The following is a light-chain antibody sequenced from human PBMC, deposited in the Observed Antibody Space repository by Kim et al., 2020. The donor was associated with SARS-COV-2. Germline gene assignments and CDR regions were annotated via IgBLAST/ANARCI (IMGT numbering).Light chain of an antibody. CDR2: DAS. Sequence: DIQMTQSPSTLSASVGDRVTITCRASQSISSWLAWYQQKQGKAPKILVYDASSLESGVPSRFSGSGSGTEFTLTISSLQPDDFATYYCKQYNSDWGYTLGQGTKLEI. J-gene: IGKJ2*01. V-gene: IGKV1-5*01. CDR1: QSISSW. CDR3: KQYNSDWGYT.